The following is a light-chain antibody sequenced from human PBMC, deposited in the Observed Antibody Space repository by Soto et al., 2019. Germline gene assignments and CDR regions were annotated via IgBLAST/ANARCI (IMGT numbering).Light chain of an antibody. J-gene: IGLJ1*01. CDR1: SSDVGGYNY. V-gene: IGLV2-11*01. CDR2: DVS. Sequence: QSALTQPRAVSGSPGQSVIISCTGTSSDVGGYNYVSWYQHHPGKAPKLMIYDVSKWPSGVPDRFSGSKSGNTASLTISGLQAEDEDDYYCVSNAGSNTYVFGTGTKLTVL. CDR3: VSNAGSNTYV.